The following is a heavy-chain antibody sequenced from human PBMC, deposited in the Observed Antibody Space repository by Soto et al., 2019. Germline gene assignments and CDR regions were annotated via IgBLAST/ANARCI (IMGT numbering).Heavy chain of an antibody. V-gene: IGHV4-34*01. D-gene: IGHD3-3*01. CDR3: ARSPYDFWSGYQKAYFDY. CDR2: INHSGST. J-gene: IGHJ4*02. CDR1: GGSFSCYY. Sequence: SETLSLTCAVYGGSFSCYYWSWIRQPPGKGLEWIGEINHSGSTNYNPSLKSRVTISVDTSKNQFSLKLSSVTAADTAVYYCARSPYDFWSGYQKAYFDYWGQGTLVTVSS.